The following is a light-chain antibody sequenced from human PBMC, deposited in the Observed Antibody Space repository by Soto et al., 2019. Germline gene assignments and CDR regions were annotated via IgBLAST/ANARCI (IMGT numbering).Light chain of an antibody. J-gene: IGLJ3*02. CDR1: GSNIGRNY. CDR2: RND. Sequence: QSVLTQPPSASGTPGQRVTISCSGSGSNIGRNYVYWYRQLPGTAPNVLIYRNDERPSGVPDRFSGSKSGSSASLAISGLRSEDEADYYCSAWDDSLSGPVFGRGTKLTVL. CDR3: SAWDDSLSGPV. V-gene: IGLV1-47*01.